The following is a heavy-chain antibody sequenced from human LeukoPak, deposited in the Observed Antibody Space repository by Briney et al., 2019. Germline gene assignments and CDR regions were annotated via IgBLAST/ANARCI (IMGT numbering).Heavy chain of an antibody. CDR3: AASFAPYYYDSSGYYFDY. CDR1: GGSISSSSYY. Sequence: KASETLSLTCTVSGGSISSSSYYWGWIRQPPGKGLEWIGSIYYSGSTYYNPSLKSRVTISVDTSKNQFSLKLSSVTAADTAVYYCAASFAPYYYDSSGYYFDYWGQGTLVTVSS. J-gene: IGHJ4*02. D-gene: IGHD3-22*01. V-gene: IGHV4-39*01. CDR2: IYYSGST.